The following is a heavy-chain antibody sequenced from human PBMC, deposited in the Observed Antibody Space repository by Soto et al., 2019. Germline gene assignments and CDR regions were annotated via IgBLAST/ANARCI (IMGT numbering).Heavy chain of an antibody. J-gene: IGHJ6*02. V-gene: IGHV5-51*01. Sequence: PGESLKISCKGSGYSFTSYWIGWVRQMPGKGLEWMGTIYPGDSDTRYSPSFQGQVTISADKSISTAYLQWSSLKASDTAMYYCAIQSGPGGDYYYGMDVWGQGTTVTVSS. CDR2: IYPGDSDT. CDR1: GYSFTSYW. CDR3: AIQSGPGGDYYYGMDV. D-gene: IGHD3-16*01.